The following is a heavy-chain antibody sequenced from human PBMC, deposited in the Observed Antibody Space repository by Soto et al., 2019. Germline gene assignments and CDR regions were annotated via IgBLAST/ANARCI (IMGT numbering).Heavy chain of an antibody. CDR3: VRAMGSSASKDDY. CDR2: ISSSGSYI. CDR1: GFTFFTYS. D-gene: IGHD6-6*01. J-gene: IGHJ4*02. Sequence: EVQLVESGGGLVKPGGSLRLSCAASGFTFFTYSMNWVRQAPGKGLEWVSSISSSGSYISYADSVKGRFTISRDNAKNSLYLQMTSLRDEDTAMYYCVRAMGSSASKDDYWGQGTLVTVSS. V-gene: IGHV3-21*01.